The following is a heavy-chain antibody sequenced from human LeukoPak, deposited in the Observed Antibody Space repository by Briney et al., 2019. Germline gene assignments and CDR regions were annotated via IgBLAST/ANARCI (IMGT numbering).Heavy chain of an antibody. V-gene: IGHV4-31*03. J-gene: IGHJ2*01. CDR3: ARAILMPSGYVWHFDL. CDR2: IYYSGST. D-gene: IGHD3-3*01. Sequence: PSETLSLTCTVSGGSISSGGYYWSWIRQHPGKGLEWIGYIYYSGSTYYNPSLKSRVTISVDTSKNQFSLKLSSVTAADTAVYYCARAILMPSGYVWHFDLWGRGTLVTVSS. CDR1: GGSISSGGYY.